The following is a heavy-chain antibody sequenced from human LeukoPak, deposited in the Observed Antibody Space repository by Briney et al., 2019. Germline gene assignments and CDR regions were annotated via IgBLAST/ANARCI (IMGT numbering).Heavy chain of an antibody. D-gene: IGHD6-13*01. CDR2: ISYDGSNK. J-gene: IGHJ6*02. Sequence: PGGSLRLSCAASGFTFSSYGMHWVRQAPGKGLEWVAVISYDGSNKYYADSVKGRFTISRDNSKNTLYLQMNSLRAEDTAVYYCAKDRAAAGYYYGMDVWGQGTTVTVSS. V-gene: IGHV3-30*18. CDR3: AKDRAAAGYYYGMDV. CDR1: GFTFSSYG.